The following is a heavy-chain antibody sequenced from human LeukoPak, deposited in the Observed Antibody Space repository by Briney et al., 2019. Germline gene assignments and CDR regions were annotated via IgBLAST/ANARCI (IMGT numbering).Heavy chain of an antibody. D-gene: IGHD4-11*01. J-gene: IGHJ4*02. V-gene: IGHV3-66*02. CDR2: IYSGGST. CDR1: GFTFSSYS. Sequence: GGSLRLSCAASGFTFSSYSMNWVRQAPGKGLEWVSVIYSGGSTYYADSVKGRFTISRDNSKNTLYLQMNSLRAEDTAVYYCARDYKWGQALDYWGQGTLVTVSS. CDR3: ARDYKWGQALDY.